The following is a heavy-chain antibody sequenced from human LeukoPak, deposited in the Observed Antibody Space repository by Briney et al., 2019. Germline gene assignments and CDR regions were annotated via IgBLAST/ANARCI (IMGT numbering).Heavy chain of an antibody. D-gene: IGHD1-14*01. CDR1: GFSFSNSW. Sequence: GGSLRLSCVASGFSFSNSWMSWGRQAPGKGLEWVANIKYNGREKDYVDSLKGRLTISRDNAKNSVYLEMSSLRVEDTAVYYCARDPNHGALDFWGQGTLVTVSS. J-gene: IGHJ4*02. CDR2: IKYNGREK. CDR3: ARDPNHGALDF. V-gene: IGHV3-7*01.